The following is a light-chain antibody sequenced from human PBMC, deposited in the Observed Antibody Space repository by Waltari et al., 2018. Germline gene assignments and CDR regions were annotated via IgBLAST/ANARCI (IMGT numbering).Light chain of an antibody. Sequence: DFVMTQSPDSLALSLGESATINCKSSQSLLYSSDNKNYLAWYQQNPGQPPKLLIYWASTRESGVPDRFSGSGSGTDFTLTISSLQADDVAVYYCQQYYTTPSFGQGTRLEIK. V-gene: IGKV4-1*01. CDR2: WAS. CDR3: QQYYTTPS. J-gene: IGKJ5*01. CDR1: QSLLYSSDNKNY.